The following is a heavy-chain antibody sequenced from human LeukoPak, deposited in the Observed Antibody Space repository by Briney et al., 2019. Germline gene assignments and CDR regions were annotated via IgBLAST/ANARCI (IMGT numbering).Heavy chain of an antibody. J-gene: IGHJ3*02. V-gene: IGHV3-11*06. Sequence: PGGSLRLSCAASGFTFSDYFMSWIRRAPGKGLAWVSYISISSSYTNYADSVKGRFTISRDNAKNSLYLQMNSLRAEDTAVYYCASGIDIGAFNIWGQGTRVTVSS. D-gene: IGHD5-12*01. CDR2: ISISSSYT. CDR3: ASGIDIGAFNI. CDR1: GFTFSDYF.